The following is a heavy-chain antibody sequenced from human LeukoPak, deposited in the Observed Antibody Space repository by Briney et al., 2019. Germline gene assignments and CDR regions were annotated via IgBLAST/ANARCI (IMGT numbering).Heavy chain of an antibody. V-gene: IGHV1-2*04. CDR3: ARDFIRYYYDSSGYYSYGMDV. CDR1: GYTFTGYY. CDR2: INPNSGGT. Sequence: ASVKVSCKASGYTFTGYYMHWVRQAPGQGLEWMGWINPNSGGTNYAQKFQGWVTMTRDTSISTAYMELSRLRSDDTAVYYCARDFIRYYYDSSGYYSYGMDVWGQGTTVTVSS. J-gene: IGHJ6*02. D-gene: IGHD3-22*01.